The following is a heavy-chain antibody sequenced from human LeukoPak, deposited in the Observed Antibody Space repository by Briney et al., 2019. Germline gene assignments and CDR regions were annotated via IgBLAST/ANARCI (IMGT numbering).Heavy chain of an antibody. CDR2: ISPSGDIK. J-gene: IGHJ4*02. CDR1: VFTFSRHG. D-gene: IGHD5-24*01. CDR3: AKDDAWLQYND. V-gene: IGHV3-23*01. Sequence: GGTLRLSCVASVFTFSRHGMNGGRDAPGKGVEWVSGISPSGDIKYCVDSVKGLFTVSRDNSKNTLYLQINSLRDEDTAVYYCAKDDAWLQYNDWGQGTLVTVSS.